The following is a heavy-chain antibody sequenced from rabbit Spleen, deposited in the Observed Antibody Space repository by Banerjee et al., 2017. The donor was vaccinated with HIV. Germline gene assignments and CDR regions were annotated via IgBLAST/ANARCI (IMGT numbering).Heavy chain of an antibody. V-gene: IGHV1S45*01. J-gene: IGHJ4*01. CDR1: GFSFSSRFY. D-gene: IGHD1-1*01. CDR2: IYDGSSRSS. Sequence: QEQLEESGGALVKPGASLTLTCTASGFSFSSRFYMCWVRQAPGKGLEWIACIYDGSSRSSKYASWWKGRFAISKTTSTTVTLQMTRRTVADTAPYFCARDLRGVIGWNFCWWGPGT. CDR3: ARDLRGVIGWNFCW.